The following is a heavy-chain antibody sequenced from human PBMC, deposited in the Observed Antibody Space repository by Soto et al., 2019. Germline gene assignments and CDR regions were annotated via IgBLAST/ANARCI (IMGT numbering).Heavy chain of an antibody. D-gene: IGHD6-19*01. V-gene: IGHV4-39*01. CDR2: IYYSGST. CDR1: GGSLSGYY. CDR3: ARHSYVRSGWYSSGLDDY. J-gene: IGHJ4*02. Sequence: KTSETLSLTCAVFGGSLSGYYWSWIRQPPGKGLEWIGSIYYSGSTYYNPSLKSRVTISVDTSKNQFSLKLSSVTAADTAVYYCARHSYVRSGWYSSGLDDYWGQGTLVTVSS.